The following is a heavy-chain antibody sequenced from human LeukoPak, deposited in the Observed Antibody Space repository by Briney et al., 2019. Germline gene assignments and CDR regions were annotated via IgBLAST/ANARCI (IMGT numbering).Heavy chain of an antibody. Sequence: SETLSLTCTVSGGSISGHYWHWIRQPPGKGLEWIGYISYSGSTDYNPSLKSRVTISVDTSKNQFSLKLSSVTAADTAVYYCARGTSGDNWGQGTLVTVSS. CDR2: ISYSGST. CDR3: ARGTSGDN. CDR1: GGSISGHY. J-gene: IGHJ4*02. V-gene: IGHV4-59*11.